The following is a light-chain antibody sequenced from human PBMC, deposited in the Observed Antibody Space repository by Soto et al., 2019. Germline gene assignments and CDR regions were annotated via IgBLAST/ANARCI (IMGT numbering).Light chain of an antibody. J-gene: IGKJ2*01. CDR2: GAS. Sequence: EIVMTQSPATLSVSPGERATLSCRASRSVSSNLAWFQQKPGQAPRLLIYGASTRATGIPVRFSGSGSGTEFTLTISSLQSEDFAVYYCQQYYNWPPYTFLQGTKLEI. CDR1: RSVSSN. V-gene: IGKV3-15*01. CDR3: QQYYNWPPYT.